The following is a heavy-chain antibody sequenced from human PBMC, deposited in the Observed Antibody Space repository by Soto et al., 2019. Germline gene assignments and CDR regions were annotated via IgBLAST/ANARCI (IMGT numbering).Heavy chain of an antibody. CDR2: IYWDDDK. D-gene: IGHD2-21*02. CDR3: IHSRCGGDCLQSYASHYYYGLDV. Sequence: QITLKESGPTLVKPTQTLTLTCTFSGFSLSTSGVGVGWIRQPPGKALEWLALIYWDDDKRYSPSLRSRLPISKDTSKNQVVLTMTNMDPADTATYYCIHSRCGGDCLQSYASHYYYGLDVWGQGTTVAVSS. J-gene: IGHJ6*02. V-gene: IGHV2-5*02. CDR1: GFSLSTSGVG.